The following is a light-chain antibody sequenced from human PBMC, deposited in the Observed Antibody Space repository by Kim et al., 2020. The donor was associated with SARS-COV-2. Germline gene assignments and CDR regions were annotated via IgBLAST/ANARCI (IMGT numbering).Light chain of an antibody. CDR2: NTK. J-gene: IGLJ3*02. V-gene: IGLV8-61*01. CDR1: SGSVSTSNY. CDR3: VLYMDGGILR. Sequence: GGTVTLTCGLSSGSVSTSNYPSWYQQTPGQAPRTLIYNTKSRSSGVSDRFSGSIGGNKAVLTITGAQADDESDYYCVLYMDGGILRFGGGTKLTVL.